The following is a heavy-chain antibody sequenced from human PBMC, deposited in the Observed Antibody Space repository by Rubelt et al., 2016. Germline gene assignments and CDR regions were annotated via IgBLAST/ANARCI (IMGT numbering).Heavy chain of an antibody. CDR2: IRSKANSYAT. V-gene: IGHV3-73*01. D-gene: IGHD3-16*02. Sequence: EWVGRIRSKANSYATAYAASVKGTFTISRDDSKNAAYLQMNSLRAEDTAVYYCASNSRGSYLYNYFDYWGQGTLVTVSS. CDR3: ASNSRGSYLYNYFDY. J-gene: IGHJ4*02.